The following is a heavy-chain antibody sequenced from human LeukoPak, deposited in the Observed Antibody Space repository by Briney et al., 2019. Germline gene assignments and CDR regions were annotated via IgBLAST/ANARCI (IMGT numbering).Heavy chain of an antibody. Sequence: ASVKVSCKASGYTFTGYYMHWVRQAPGQGLEWMGWINPNSGGTNYAQKFQGRVTMTRDTSISTAYMELSRLRSDDTAVYYCARGFGLITMVRGVIIAKDPYYFDYWGQGTLVTVSS. D-gene: IGHD3-10*01. CDR3: ARGFGLITMVRGVIIAKDPYYFDY. V-gene: IGHV1-2*02. CDR2: INPNSGGT. J-gene: IGHJ4*02. CDR1: GYTFTGYY.